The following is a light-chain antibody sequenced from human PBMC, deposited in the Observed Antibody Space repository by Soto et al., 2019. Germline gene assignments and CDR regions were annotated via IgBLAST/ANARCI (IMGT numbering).Light chain of an antibody. V-gene: IGKV1-27*01. Sequence: DIQMTQSPSSLSASVGDRVTITCRASQGISNYLAWYQQQPGKVPKLLIYVASTLQSGVPSRFSGSGSGTDVTLTISSRQPEDVATYYCQKYNSAPWTFGQGTKVEIK. J-gene: IGKJ1*01. CDR3: QKYNSAPWT. CDR2: VAS. CDR1: QGISNY.